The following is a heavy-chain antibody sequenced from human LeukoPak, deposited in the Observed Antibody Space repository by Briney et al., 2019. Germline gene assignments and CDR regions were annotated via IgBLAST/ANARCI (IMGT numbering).Heavy chain of an antibody. D-gene: IGHD6-13*01. Sequence: ASVKVSCKVSGYTLTELYMHWVRQARGKGLEWMGGFNPEDGETIYAQKFQGRVTMTEDTSTDTAYMELSSLRSEDTAVYYCATQFLLGIAATDYWGQGTLVTVSS. J-gene: IGHJ4*02. CDR2: FNPEDGET. CDR3: ATQFLLGIAATDY. CDR1: GYTLTELY. V-gene: IGHV1-24*01.